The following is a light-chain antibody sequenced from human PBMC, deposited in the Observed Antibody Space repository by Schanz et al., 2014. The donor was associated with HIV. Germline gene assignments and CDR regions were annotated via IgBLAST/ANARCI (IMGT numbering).Light chain of an antibody. J-gene: IGKJ4*01. V-gene: IGKV1-6*01. CDR1: QGIRDD. Sequence: AIQMTQSPSSLSASVGDRVTITCRASQGIRDDLGWYQQKPGKAPNLLIYATSSLRSGVPSRFSGSGSGTDFTLTVSSLQPEDFATYYCLQSDTPPLTFGGGTKVEIK. CDR3: LQSDTPPLT. CDR2: ATS.